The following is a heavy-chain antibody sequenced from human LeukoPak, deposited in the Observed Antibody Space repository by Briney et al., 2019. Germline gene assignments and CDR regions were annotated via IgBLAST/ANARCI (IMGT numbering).Heavy chain of an antibody. CDR3: ARNAACTTSTCYKQIDS. CDR2: ISGSGDST. D-gene: IGHD1-1*01. V-gene: IGHV3-23*01. Sequence: GGSLRLSCAASGFTFSNYDMGWVRQAPGKGLEWVSSISGSGDSTYYADSVKGRFTISRDDAKNSLYLQLNSLRADDTGVYYCARNAACTTSTCYKQIDSWGQGTLVTVSS. CDR1: GFTFSNYD. J-gene: IGHJ4*02.